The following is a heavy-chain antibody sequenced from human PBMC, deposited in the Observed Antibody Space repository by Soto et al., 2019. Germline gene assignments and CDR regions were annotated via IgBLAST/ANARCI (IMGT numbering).Heavy chain of an antibody. Sequence: GGSLRLSCSASGFTFSSYAMHWVRQAPGKGLEYVSAISSNGGSTYYAVSVKGRFTISRDNSKNTLYLQMSSLRAEDTAVYYCVKDGFDSRAYFDYWGQGTLVTVSS. D-gene: IGHD6-13*01. CDR1: GFTFSSYA. J-gene: IGHJ4*02. CDR3: VKDGFDSRAYFDY. V-gene: IGHV3-64D*06. CDR2: ISSNGGST.